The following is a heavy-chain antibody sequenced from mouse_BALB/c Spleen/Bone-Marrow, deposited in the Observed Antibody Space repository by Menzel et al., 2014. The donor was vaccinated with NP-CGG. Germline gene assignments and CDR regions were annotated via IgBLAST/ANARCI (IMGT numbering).Heavy chain of an antibody. Sequence: AASAVDFSRYWMSWVRQAPGKGLEWIGEINPDSSAINYTPSLKDKFIISRDNAKNTLYLQMSKVRSEDTALYYCARPVYRYDPPAYWGQGTTLTVSS. V-gene: IGHV4-1*02. CDR3: ARPVYRYDPPAY. D-gene: IGHD2-14*01. CDR1: AVDFSRYW. J-gene: IGHJ2*01. CDR2: INPDSSAI.